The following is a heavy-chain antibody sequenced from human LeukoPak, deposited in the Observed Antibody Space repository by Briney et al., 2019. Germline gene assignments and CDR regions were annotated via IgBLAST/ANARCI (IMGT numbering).Heavy chain of an antibody. CDR2: IKSKSDGGTT. D-gene: IGHD2-15*01. J-gene: IGHJ4*02. CDR3: TPLIGYCSGGSCRGVDY. V-gene: IGHV3-15*01. Sequence: GGSLRLSRAASGFTYSSYAMSWVRQAPGKGLEWVGRIKSKSDGGTTDYAAPVKGRFTISRDDSKNTLYLQINSLKTEDTAVYYCTPLIGYCSGGSCRGVDYWGQGTLVTASS. CDR1: GFTYSSYA.